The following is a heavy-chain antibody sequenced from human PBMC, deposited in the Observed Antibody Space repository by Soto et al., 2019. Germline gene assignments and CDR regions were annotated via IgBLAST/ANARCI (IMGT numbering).Heavy chain of an antibody. V-gene: IGHV4-59*01. CDR3: ARQQWLVLNAFDI. J-gene: IGHJ3*02. CDR2: MYNTGST. CDR1: GGSISNYY. D-gene: IGHD6-19*01. Sequence: SETLSLTCTVSGGSISNYYWSWIRQPPGKGLEWIGYMYNTGSTNYNPSLKSRVTISVDTSKNQFSLKLSSVTAADTAVYYCARQQWLVLNAFDIWGQGTMVTVSS.